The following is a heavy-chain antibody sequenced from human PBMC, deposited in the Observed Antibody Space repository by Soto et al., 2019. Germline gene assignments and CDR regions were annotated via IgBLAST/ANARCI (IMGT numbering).Heavy chain of an antibody. J-gene: IGHJ4*02. CDR1: DYSITSRYF. Sequence: SEPLSLTCSVADYSITSRYFLVWIKQPPGKGLEWIGSMKHRGSIYYNPSLKSRVTMSVDTSKNQLSLKMTSVTAADTAVYYCARDHDTVWAVDYWGQGILVTVSS. CDR3: ARDHDTVWAVDY. V-gene: IGHV4-38-2*02. D-gene: IGHD1-1*01. CDR2: MKHRGSI.